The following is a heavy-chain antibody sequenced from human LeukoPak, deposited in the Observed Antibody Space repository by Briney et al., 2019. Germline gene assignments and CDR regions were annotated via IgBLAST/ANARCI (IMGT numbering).Heavy chain of an antibody. CDR1: GFTFNDYG. CDR2: INNDGRNT. D-gene: IGHD6-13*01. Sequence: GGSLRPSCVASGFTFNDYGMSWVRQAPGKGLEWVSTINNDGRNTHYADSVKGQFAISRDNSKDTLYLHINSLRDEDTAIYYCAKDAGPSSAFFDLWGQGTLVTVSS. V-gene: IGHV3-23*01. CDR3: AKDAGPSSAFFDL. J-gene: IGHJ4*02.